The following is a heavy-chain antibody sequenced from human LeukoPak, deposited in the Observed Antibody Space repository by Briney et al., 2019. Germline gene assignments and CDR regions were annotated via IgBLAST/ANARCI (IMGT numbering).Heavy chain of an antibody. Sequence: PGGSLRLSCAAPGFTFSNYAMSWVRQAPGRGLEWVSTITGSGDSTYYTDSVKGRFTISRDNSKNTLYLQMNSLRAEDTAVYYCAKHATMNYWGQGTLVTVSS. J-gene: IGHJ4*02. CDR1: GFTFSNYA. CDR2: ITGSGDST. V-gene: IGHV3-23*01. D-gene: IGHD5-12*01. CDR3: AKHATMNY.